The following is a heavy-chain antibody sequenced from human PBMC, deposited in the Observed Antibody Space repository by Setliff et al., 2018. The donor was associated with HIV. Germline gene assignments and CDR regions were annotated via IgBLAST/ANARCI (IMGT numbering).Heavy chain of an antibody. CDR1: GFAFVGAE. V-gene: IGHV3-73*01. J-gene: IGHJ1*01. Sequence: LRLSCAASGFAFVGAEIHWVRQASGKGLEWVGRIRNKFNSLATQYGESLEGRFTISRDDSKNTAYLQMRSLKTDDTAVYFCATNVRVPGSSLDSWGPGSLVTVSS. CDR2: IRNKFNSLAT. D-gene: IGHD6-19*01. CDR3: ATNVRVPGSSLDS.